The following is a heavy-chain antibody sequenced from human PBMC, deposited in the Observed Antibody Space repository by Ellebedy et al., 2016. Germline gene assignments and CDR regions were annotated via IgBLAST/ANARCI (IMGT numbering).Heavy chain of an antibody. J-gene: IGHJ3*01. CDR2: IFPSGGST. CDR3: ARDDYDSSGYHPSYAFHL. D-gene: IGHD3-22*01. Sequence: ASVKVSCKASGETLIKYCMHWVRQAPGQGLEWMGIIFPSGGSTIYAQKFQDRVTLTSDTSTNTVYMELSSLRSEDTAFYYCARDDYDSSGYHPSYAFHLWGHGTMVTVAS. CDR1: GETLIKYC. V-gene: IGHV1-46*01.